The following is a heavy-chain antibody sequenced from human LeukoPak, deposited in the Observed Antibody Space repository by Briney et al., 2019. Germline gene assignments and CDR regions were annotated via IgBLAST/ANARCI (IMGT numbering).Heavy chain of an antibody. J-gene: IGHJ3*02. CDR3: ARGNSGYDYAFDI. D-gene: IGHD5-12*01. CDR1: GGSISTYS. Sequence: SETLSLTCTVSGGSISTYSWTWIRQPPGKGLEWIGNIYYSGSTNYNPSLKSRVTISLDTSKNQFSLRVSSVTSADTAVYYCARGNSGYDYAFDIWGQGTMVTVSS. CDR2: IYYSGST. V-gene: IGHV4-59*01.